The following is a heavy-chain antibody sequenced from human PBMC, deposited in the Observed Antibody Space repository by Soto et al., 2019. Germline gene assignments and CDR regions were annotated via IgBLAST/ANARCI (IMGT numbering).Heavy chain of an antibody. Sequence: GGSLRLSCAASGFTFSSYGMHWVRQAPGKGLEWVAVIWYDGSNKYYADSVKGRFTISRDNSKNTLYLQMNSLRAEDTAVYYCARDGGSSGYYYYMDVWGKGTTVTVSS. CDR1: GFTFSSYG. V-gene: IGHV3-33*01. J-gene: IGHJ6*03. CDR3: ARDGGSSGYYYYMDV. D-gene: IGHD5-12*01. CDR2: IWYDGSNK.